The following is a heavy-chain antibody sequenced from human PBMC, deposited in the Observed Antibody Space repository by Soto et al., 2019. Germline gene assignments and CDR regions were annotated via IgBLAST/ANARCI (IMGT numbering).Heavy chain of an antibody. J-gene: IGHJ3*02. Sequence: PSETLSLTCTVSGGSISSGDYYWSWILQPPGKGLEWIGYIYYSGSTYYNPSLKSRVTISVDTSKNQFSLKLSSVTAADTAVYYCARGPHITMIVVSNAFAIWGQGTMVTV. CDR1: GGSISSGDYY. CDR3: ARGPHITMIVVSNAFAI. V-gene: IGHV4-30-4*01. CDR2: IYYSGST. D-gene: IGHD3-22*01.